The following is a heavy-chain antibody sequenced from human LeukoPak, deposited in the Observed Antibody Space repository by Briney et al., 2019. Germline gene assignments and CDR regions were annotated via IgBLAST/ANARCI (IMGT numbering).Heavy chain of an antibody. CDR2: INGDGSST. V-gene: IGHV3-74*01. CDR3: ARGSTSGWSDYFDY. J-gene: IGHJ4*02. D-gene: IGHD6-19*01. Sequence: KGLVWVSRINGDGSSTPYANSVKGRFTISRDNAKNTLYLQMHSLRADDTVVYYCARGSTSGWSDYFDYWGQGSVVTVSS.